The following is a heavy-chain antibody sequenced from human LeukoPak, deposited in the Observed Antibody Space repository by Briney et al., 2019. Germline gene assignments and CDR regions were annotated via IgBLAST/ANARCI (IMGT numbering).Heavy chain of an antibody. CDR1: GFPFSETA. V-gene: IGHV3-23*01. CDR2: ITRAGSP. Sequence: GGSLRLSCVASGFPFSETAMTWVCQAPGKGLEWLSVITRAGSPYYADSVKGRFTISRDNARNTVYLQLNSLRNEDTALYYCAKEHLKYANDNRGSFDYWGQGTLVTVSS. CDR3: AKEHLKYANDNRGSFDY. J-gene: IGHJ4*02. D-gene: IGHD3-22*01.